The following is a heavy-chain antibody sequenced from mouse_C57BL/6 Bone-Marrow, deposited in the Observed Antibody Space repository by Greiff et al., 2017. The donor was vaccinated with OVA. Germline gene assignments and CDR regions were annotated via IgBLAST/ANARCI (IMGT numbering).Heavy chain of an antibody. CDR2: INPSSGYT. V-gene: IGHV1-7*01. D-gene: IGHD1-1*01. Sequence: VKLVESGAELAKPGASVKLSCKASGYTFTSYWMHWVKQRPGQGLEWIGYINPSSGYTKYNQKFKDKATLTADKSSSPAYMQLSSLTYECSAFYYCARSRLLRTLFAYWCQGTLVTVSA. CDR3: ARSRLLRTLFAY. CDR1: GYTFTSYW. J-gene: IGHJ3*01.